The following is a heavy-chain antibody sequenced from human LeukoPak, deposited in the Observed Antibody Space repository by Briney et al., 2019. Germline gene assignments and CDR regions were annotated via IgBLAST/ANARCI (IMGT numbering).Heavy chain of an antibody. D-gene: IGHD3-3*01. V-gene: IGHV1-8*01. CDR1: GYTFTSYD. Sequence: RASVKVSCKASGYTFTSYDIHWVRQATGQGLEWMGWRNPNRGNTGYAQKFQGRVTMTRNTSISTAYMELSSLRSEDTAVYYCARRNFWSGYSVYYYYGMDVWGQGTTVTVSS. CDR2: RNPNRGNT. J-gene: IGHJ6*02. CDR3: ARRNFWSGYSVYYYYGMDV.